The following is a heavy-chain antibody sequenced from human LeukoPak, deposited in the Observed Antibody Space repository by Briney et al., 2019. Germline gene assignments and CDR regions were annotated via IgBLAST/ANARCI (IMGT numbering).Heavy chain of an antibody. CDR3: AKEVRQLAHFDY. J-gene: IGHJ4*02. CDR2: IWYDGSNK. D-gene: IGHD6-13*01. CDR1: GFTFSSYG. V-gene: IGHV3-33*06. Sequence: GGSLRLSCAASGFTFSSYGMHWVRQAPGKGLEWVAVIWYDGSNKYYADSVKGRFTISRDNSKNTLYLQMNSLRAEDTAVYYCAKEVRQLAHFDYWGQGTLVTVSS.